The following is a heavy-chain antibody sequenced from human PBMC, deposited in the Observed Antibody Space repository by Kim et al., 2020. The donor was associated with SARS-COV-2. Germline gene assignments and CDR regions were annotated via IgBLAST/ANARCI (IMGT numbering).Heavy chain of an antibody. CDR1: GGSISSSSYY. J-gene: IGHJ4*02. V-gene: IGHV4-39*02. CDR3: AREGRTGDGGPDY. Sequence: SETLSLTCTVSGGSISSSSYYWGWIRQPPGKGLEWIGSIYYSGSTYYNPSLKSRVTISVDTSKNQFSLKLSSVTAADTAVYYCAREGRTGDGGPDYWGQGTLVTVSS. CDR2: IYYSGST. D-gene: IGHD7-27*01.